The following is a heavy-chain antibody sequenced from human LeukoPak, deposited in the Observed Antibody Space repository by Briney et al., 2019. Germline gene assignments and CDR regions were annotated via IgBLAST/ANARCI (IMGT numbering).Heavy chain of an antibody. D-gene: IGHD3-22*01. CDR1: GYTFTSYY. CDR3: ARGYDYYDSSGYSGFDI. J-gene: IGHJ3*02. CDR2: INTSGGST. V-gene: IGHV1-46*01. Sequence: ATVKLSCTASGYTFTSYYMHWVRQPPGQGHEWMGIINTSGGSTIYGQKFLGRVTMTRDMSTSTVYMELSSLRSEDSAVYYCARGYDYYDSSGYSGFDIWGQGTMVTVSS.